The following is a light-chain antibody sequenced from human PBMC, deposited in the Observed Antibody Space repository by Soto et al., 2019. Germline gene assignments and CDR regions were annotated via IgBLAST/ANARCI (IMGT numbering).Light chain of an antibody. Sequence: EIVLTQSPGTLSLSPGERATLSCRASQGLTSSYLAWYQQKPGQAPRLLIYGASSRATGIPDRFSGSASGTDFTLTISRLEPEDFAVYFCQQYSDLPMTFGQGTRLEI. CDR3: QQYSDLPMT. J-gene: IGKJ5*01. CDR1: QGLTSSY. CDR2: GAS. V-gene: IGKV3-20*01.